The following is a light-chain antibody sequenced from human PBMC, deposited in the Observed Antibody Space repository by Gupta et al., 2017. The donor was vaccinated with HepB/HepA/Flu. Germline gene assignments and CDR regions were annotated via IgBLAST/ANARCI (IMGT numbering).Light chain of an antibody. CDR3: QQLNSYPRT. J-gene: IGKJ1*01. Sequence: DIQLTQSPPFLSASVGDRVTITCRASQDIRTYLAWYQQKAGKAPKLLIYAASSLQSGVPSRFSGSGSGTEFTLTISSLQAEDVATYYCQQLNSYPRTFGQGTKVEIK. CDR2: AAS. V-gene: IGKV1-9*01. CDR1: QDIRTY.